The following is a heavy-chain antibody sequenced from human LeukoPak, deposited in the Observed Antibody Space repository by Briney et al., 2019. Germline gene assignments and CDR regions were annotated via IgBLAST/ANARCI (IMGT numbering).Heavy chain of an antibody. CDR2: IYNSGST. V-gene: IGHV4-59*12. Sequence: SETLSLTCTVSGGSISSYYWSWIRQPPGKGLEWIGYIYNSGSTNYNPSLKSRVTISVDTSKNQFSLKLNSVTAADTAVYYCARGTNWFDPWGQGTLVTVSS. CDR1: GGSISSYY. CDR3: ARGTNWFDP. J-gene: IGHJ5*02.